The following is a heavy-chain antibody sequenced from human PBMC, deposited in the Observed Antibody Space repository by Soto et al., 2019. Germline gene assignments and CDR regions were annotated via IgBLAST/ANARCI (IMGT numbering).Heavy chain of an antibody. V-gene: IGHV3-33*08. Sequence: ESGGGVVQPGGSLRLSCPTSGFTFNTYGMHWVRQAPGKGLEWVAIIWYDGSNKYYADSVKGRFTISRDNSRNTLYLQMNSLRAEDRALYYCARADCTGAYCYSWPFNYGVDVWGQGTTVTVSS. D-gene: IGHD2-15*01. CDR1: GFTFNTYG. J-gene: IGHJ6*02. CDR2: IWYDGSNK. CDR3: ARADCTGAYCYSWPFNYGVDV.